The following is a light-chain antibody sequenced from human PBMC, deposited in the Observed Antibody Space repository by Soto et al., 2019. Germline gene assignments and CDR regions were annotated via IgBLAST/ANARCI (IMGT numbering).Light chain of an antibody. CDR1: SSNIGNNY. CDR3: GTWDSSLSAGEVV. Sequence: QSVLTQPPSVSAAPGQTATISCSGSSSNIGNNYVSWYQQLPGTAPKLLMYDNNKRPSGIPDRFSASKSGTSATLGITGLQPGDEADYYCGTWDSSLSAGEVVFGGGTKLTVL. CDR2: DNN. V-gene: IGLV1-51*01. J-gene: IGLJ2*01.